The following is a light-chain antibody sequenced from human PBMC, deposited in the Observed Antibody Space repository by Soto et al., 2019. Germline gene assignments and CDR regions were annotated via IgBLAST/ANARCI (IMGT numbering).Light chain of an antibody. CDR3: SSYTSGTTLYV. CDR2: ASS. J-gene: IGLJ1*01. Sequence: QSVLTQPASVSWSPGQSITICCTGASSDVGSYNYVSWYQHHPGKAPRLIIHASSNRPSGVSHRFSGSRSGNTASLTISGLQAEDEADYYCSSYTSGTTLYVFGTGTKVTVL. CDR1: SSDVGSYNY. V-gene: IGLV2-14*01.